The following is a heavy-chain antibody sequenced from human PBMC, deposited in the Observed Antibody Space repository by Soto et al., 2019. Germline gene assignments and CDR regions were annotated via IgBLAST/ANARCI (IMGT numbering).Heavy chain of an antibody. V-gene: IGHV4-39*01. CDR2: IYYSGST. CDR1: GGSISSSSYY. Sequence: PSETLSLTCTVSGGSISSSSYYWGWIRQPPGKGLEWIGSIYYSGSTYYHPSLKSRVTISVDTSKNQFSLKLSSVTAADTAVYYCASLYGDYVSYWGQGTLVTVSS. J-gene: IGHJ4*02. D-gene: IGHD4-17*01. CDR3: ASLYGDYVSY.